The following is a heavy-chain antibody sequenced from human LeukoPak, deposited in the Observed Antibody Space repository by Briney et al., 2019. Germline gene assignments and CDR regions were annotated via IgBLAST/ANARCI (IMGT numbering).Heavy chain of an antibody. D-gene: IGHD5-12*01. Sequence: ASVTVSCKAFGYTFTSNYMHWVRQAPGQGPEWMGVISPSGGSTTYAQKFQGRVTLTRDMSTSTDYLELSSLRSEDTAVYYCARDRGSGSDYEVPLDYWGQGTLVTVSS. CDR1: GYTFTSNY. J-gene: IGHJ4*02. CDR3: ARDRGSGSDYEVPLDY. V-gene: IGHV1-46*01. CDR2: ISPSGGST.